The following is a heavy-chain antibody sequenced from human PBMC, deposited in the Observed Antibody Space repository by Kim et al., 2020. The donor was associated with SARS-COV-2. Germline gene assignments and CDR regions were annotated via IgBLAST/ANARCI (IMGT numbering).Heavy chain of an antibody. CDR1: GGSISSYY. J-gene: IGHJ4*02. D-gene: IGHD3-3*01. V-gene: IGHV4-59*13. CDR3: ARAPPATIFGVVTACDY. Sequence: SETLSLTCTVSGGSISSYYWSWIRQPPGKGLEWIGYIYYSGSTNYNPSLKSRVTISVDTSKNQFSLKLSSVTAADTAVYYCARAPPATIFGVVTACDYWGQGTLVTVSS. CDR2: IYYSGST.